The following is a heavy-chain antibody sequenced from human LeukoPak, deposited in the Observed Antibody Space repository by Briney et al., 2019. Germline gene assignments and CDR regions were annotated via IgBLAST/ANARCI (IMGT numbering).Heavy chain of an antibody. CDR2: ISSSSSYI. CDR3: ARAPATNEWRCMDY. V-gene: IGHV3-21*01. CDR1: GFTFSSYS. Sequence: GGSLRLSCAASGFTFSSYSMNWVRQAPGKGLEWVSSISSSSSYIYYADSVKGRFTISRDNAKNSLYLQMNSLRAEDTAVYYCARAPATNEWRCMDYWGQGTLVTVSS. D-gene: IGHD2-8*02. J-gene: IGHJ4*02.